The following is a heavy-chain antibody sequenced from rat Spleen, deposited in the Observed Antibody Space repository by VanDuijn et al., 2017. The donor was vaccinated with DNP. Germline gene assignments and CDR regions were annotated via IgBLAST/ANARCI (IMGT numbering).Heavy chain of an antibody. CDR2: ISYDGSST. V-gene: IGHV5-17*01. Sequence: EVQLVESGGGLVQPGRSLKLSCAASGFTFSDYYMAWVRQAPTKGLEWVATISYDGSSTYYRDSVKGRFTISRDNAKNILYLQMDSLRSEDTATYYCARHRTISPYYYDMDAWGQGASVTVSS. CDR1: GFTFSDYY. CDR3: ARHRTISPYYYDMDA. J-gene: IGHJ4*01.